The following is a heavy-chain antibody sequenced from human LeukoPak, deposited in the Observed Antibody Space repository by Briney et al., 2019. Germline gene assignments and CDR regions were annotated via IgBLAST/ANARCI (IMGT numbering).Heavy chain of an antibody. CDR2: INHSGST. CDR3: ARGRGRGYSGYDRFDP. Sequence: SETLSLTCAVYGGSFSGYYWSWIRQPPGKGLEWIGEINHSGSTNYNPSLKSRVTISVDTSKNQFSLKLSSVTAADTAVYYCARGRGRGYSGYDRFDPWGQGTLVTVSS. CDR1: GGSFSGYY. V-gene: IGHV4-34*01. D-gene: IGHD5-12*01. J-gene: IGHJ5*02.